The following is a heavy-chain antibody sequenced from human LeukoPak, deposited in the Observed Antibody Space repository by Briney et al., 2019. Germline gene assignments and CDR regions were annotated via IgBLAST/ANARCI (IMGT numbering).Heavy chain of an antibody. V-gene: IGHV3-23*01. Sequence: GGSLRLSCAASGFTFSIYGMGWVRQAPGKGLEWVSAISGSGSSTYYAGSVKGRFTISRDNSKNTLYLQMNSLRAEDTAGYYCAKDAITSGGYPRFVDYWGQGTLVTVSS. CDR1: GFTFSIYG. CDR3: AKDAITSGGYPRFVDY. D-gene: IGHD1-26*01. CDR2: ISGSGSST. J-gene: IGHJ4*02.